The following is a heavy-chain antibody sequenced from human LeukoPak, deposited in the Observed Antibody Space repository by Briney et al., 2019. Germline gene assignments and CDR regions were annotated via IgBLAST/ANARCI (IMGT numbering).Heavy chain of an antibody. CDR1: GGTFSSYA. J-gene: IGHJ4*02. V-gene: IGHV1-69*04. D-gene: IGHD4-17*01. CDR2: IIPILGIA. CDR3: ARDLYYGDYTERRIDY. Sequence: GSSVKVSCKASGGTFSSYAISWVRQAPGQGLEWMGRIIPILGIANYAQKFQGRVTITADKSTSTAYMELSSLRSEDTAVYYCARDLYYGDYTERRIDYWGQGTLVTVSS.